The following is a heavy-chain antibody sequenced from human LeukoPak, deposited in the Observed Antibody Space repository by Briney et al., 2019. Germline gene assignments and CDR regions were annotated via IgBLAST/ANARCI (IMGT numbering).Heavy chain of an antibody. CDR1: GYTFTSYD. Sequence: GASVKVSCKASGYTFTSYDINWVRQATGQGLEWMGWMNPNSGNTGYAQKFQGRVTITRNTSISTAYMDLCSLRSEDTAVYYYARGFKEQLGDYYYYYYMDVWGKGTTVTVSS. CDR2: MNPNSGNT. D-gene: IGHD6-13*01. J-gene: IGHJ6*03. CDR3: ARGFKEQLGDYYYYYYMDV. V-gene: IGHV1-8*03.